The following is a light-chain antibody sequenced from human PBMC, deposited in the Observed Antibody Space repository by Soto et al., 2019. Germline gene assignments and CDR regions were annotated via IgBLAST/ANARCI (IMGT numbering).Light chain of an antibody. CDR2: GAS. Sequence: EIVLTQSPATLSLSPGERATLSCRASQSISNTLAWYQQKPGQAPRLLISGASTRATGIPARLSGSGSVTEFTLTISSLQSEDSAVYFCQQCNTWPLTFGGGTKVDIK. J-gene: IGKJ4*01. CDR3: QQCNTWPLT. CDR1: QSISNT. V-gene: IGKV3-15*01.